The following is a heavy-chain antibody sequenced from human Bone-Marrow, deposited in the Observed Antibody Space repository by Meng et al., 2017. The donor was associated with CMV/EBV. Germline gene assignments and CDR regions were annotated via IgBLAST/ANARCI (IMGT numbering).Heavy chain of an antibody. D-gene: IGHD6-6*01. V-gene: IGHV3-23*01. CDR3: TKDTRTGGVALRPTGYGMDV. Sequence: GESLKISCAASGFTFSSYAMSWVRQAPGKGLERVSAISGSGGSTYYADSVKGRFTISRDNSKNTLYLQMNSLRAGDTAVYYCTKDTRTGGVALRPTGYGMDVWGQGTTVTVSS. CDR1: GFTFSSYA. J-gene: IGHJ6*02. CDR2: ISGSGGST.